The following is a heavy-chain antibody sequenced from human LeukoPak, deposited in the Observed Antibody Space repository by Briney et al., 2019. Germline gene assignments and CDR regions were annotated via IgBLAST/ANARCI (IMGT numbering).Heavy chain of an antibody. J-gene: IGHJ6*02. D-gene: IGHD1-26*01. CDR2: IYSGGST. CDR1: GFTVSSNY. V-gene: IGHV3-53*04. CDR3: ARDRGSYFSHYYYYGMDV. Sequence: GGSLRLSCAASGFTVSSNYMSWVRQAPGKGLEWVSVIYSGGSTYYADSVKGRFTISRHNSKNTLYLQMNSLRAEDTAVYYCARDRGSYFSHYYYYGMDVWGQGTTVTVSS.